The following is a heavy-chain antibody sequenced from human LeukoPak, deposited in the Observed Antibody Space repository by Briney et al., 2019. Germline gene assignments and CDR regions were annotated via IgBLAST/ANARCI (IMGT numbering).Heavy chain of an antibody. D-gene: IGHD3-22*01. CDR1: GYTFTSYY. Sequence: ASVKVSCKASGYTFTSYYMHWVRQAPGQGLEWMGIINPSGGSTSYAQKFQGRVTMTRDMSTSTVYMELSSLRSEDTAVYYCASSYYDSSGYYSFDYWGQGTLVTVSS. V-gene: IGHV1-46*01. CDR2: INPSGGST. J-gene: IGHJ4*02. CDR3: ASSYYDSSGYYSFDY.